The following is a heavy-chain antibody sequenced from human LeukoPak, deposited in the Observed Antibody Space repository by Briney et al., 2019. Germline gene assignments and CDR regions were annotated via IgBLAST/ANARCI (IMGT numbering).Heavy chain of an antibody. Sequence: PGASLRLSCVASGFTFRDYSMAWVRQVPGGGLEWVSAIARDDFTVYPDPLKGRFAISRDNSRNTLYLQMNSLRAEDTAVYYCAKAVSGNYIKGFDYWGQGILVTVSS. D-gene: IGHD1-26*01. V-gene: IGHV3-23*01. CDR1: GFTFRDYS. CDR2: IARDDFT. J-gene: IGHJ4*02. CDR3: AKAVSGNYIKGFDY.